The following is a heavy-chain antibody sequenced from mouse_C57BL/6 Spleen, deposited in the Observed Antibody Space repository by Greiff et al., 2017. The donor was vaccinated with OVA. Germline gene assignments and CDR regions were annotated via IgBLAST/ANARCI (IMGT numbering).Heavy chain of an antibody. CDR2: INPNNGGT. Sequence: EVQLQQSGPELVKPGASVKMSCKASGYTFTDYNMHWVKQSHGKSLEWIGYINPNNGGTSYNQKFKGKATLTVNKSSSTAYMELRSLTSEDSAVYYCARPNYDYAWFAYWGQGTLVTVSA. V-gene: IGHV1-22*01. CDR1: GYTFTDYN. J-gene: IGHJ3*01. D-gene: IGHD2-4*01. CDR3: ARPNYDYAWFAY.